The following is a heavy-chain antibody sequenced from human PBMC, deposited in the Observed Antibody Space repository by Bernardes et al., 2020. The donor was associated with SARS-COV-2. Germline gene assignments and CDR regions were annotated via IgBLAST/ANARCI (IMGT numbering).Heavy chain of an antibody. CDR1: GFTFSSYG. CDR3: AKEEVDTAISYYYYGLDV. J-gene: IGHJ6*02. Sequence: GGSLRLSCAASGFTFSSYGIHWVRQAPGKGLEWVAVISSDGNNKYYADSVKGRFTISRDNSKYTLFLQMNSLRAEDTAVYYCAKEEVDTAISYYYYGLDVWGQGTTVTVSS. CDR2: ISSDGNNK. V-gene: IGHV3-30*18. D-gene: IGHD5-18*01.